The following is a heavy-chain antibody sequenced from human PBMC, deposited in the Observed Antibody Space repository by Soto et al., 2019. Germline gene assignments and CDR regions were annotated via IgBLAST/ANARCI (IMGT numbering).Heavy chain of an antibody. V-gene: IGHV4-34*01. CDR2: INDSGNI. CDR1: GGSFSGYQ. Sequence: QVQLQQWGAGLLKPSETLSLTCAVYGGSFSGYQWTWIRQTPGKGLEWIGEINDSGNINYNASLKSPVTILVDTAKKQISLRLSSVTAADTAVYYCARGLILWFGELSRRGGYYYYMDVWGKGTAVTVSS. CDR3: ARGLILWFGELSRRGGYYYYMDV. D-gene: IGHD3-10*01. J-gene: IGHJ6*03.